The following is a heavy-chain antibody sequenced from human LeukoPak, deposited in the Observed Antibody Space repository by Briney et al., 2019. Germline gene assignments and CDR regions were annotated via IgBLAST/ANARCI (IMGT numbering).Heavy chain of an antibody. J-gene: IGHJ4*02. CDR1: GFSLRNHG. Sequence: GGSLRLSCGAPGFSLRNHGMHWVRPAPGGGLEWMAFISYEGSNQYDAESVKGRFSISRDNSKNTMCLQMNSLKTEETGVYHCAKDVRFLEWSLYSWGQGTQVIVSS. V-gene: IGHV3-30*18. CDR2: ISYEGSNQ. CDR3: AKDVRFLEWSLYS. D-gene: IGHD3-3*01.